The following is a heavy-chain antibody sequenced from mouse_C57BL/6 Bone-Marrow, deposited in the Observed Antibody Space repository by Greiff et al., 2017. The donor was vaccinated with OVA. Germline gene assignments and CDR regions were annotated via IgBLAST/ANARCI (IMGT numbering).Heavy chain of an antibody. V-gene: IGHV1-54*01. D-gene: IGHD1-1*01. CDR3: AREGGLLRRSYYAMDY. CDR2: INPGSGGT. Sequence: VQLQQSGAELVRPGTSVKVSCKASGYAFTNYLIEWVKQRPGQGLEWIGVINPGSGGTNYNEKFKGKATLTADKSSSTAYMQLSSLTSEDSAVYFCAREGGLLRRSYYAMDYWGQGTSVTVSS. J-gene: IGHJ4*01. CDR1: GYAFTNYL.